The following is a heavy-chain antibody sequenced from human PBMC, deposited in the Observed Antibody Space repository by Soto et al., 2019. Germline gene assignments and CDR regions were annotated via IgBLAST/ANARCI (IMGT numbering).Heavy chain of an antibody. D-gene: IGHD2-15*01. Sequence: GGSLRLSCAASGFTFSSYAMSWVRQAPGKGLEWVSAISGSGGSTYYVDSVKGRFTISRDNSKNTLYLQMNSLRAEDTAVYYYAKDLHYSKYYFDYWGQGTLVTVSS. CDR3: AKDLHYSKYYFDY. J-gene: IGHJ4*02. CDR2: ISGSGGST. CDR1: GFTFSSYA. V-gene: IGHV3-23*01.